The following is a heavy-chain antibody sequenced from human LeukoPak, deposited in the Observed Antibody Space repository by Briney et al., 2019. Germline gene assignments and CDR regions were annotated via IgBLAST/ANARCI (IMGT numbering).Heavy chain of an antibody. V-gene: IGHV4-31*03. CDR3: ARGPITMVRGPPDY. J-gene: IGHJ4*02. Sequence: SQTLSLTCTVSGGSISSGGYYWSWIRQHPGKGLEWIGYIYYSGSTYYNPSLKSRVTIPVDTSKNQFSLKLSSVTAADTAVYYCARGPITMVRGPPDYWGQGTLVTVSS. CDR2: IYYSGST. CDR1: GGSISSGGYY. D-gene: IGHD3-10*01.